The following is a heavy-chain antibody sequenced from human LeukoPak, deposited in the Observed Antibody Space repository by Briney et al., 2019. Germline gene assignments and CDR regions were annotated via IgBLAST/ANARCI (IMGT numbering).Heavy chain of an antibody. D-gene: IGHD2-15*01. V-gene: IGHV1-46*03. CDR2: INPSGCST. Sequence: MGIINPSGCSTSYAQKFQGRGTMTRDTSTSTVYMELSSLRSEDTAVYYCARVSREGSLFDYWGQGTLVTVSS. CDR3: ARVSREGSLFDY. J-gene: IGHJ4*02.